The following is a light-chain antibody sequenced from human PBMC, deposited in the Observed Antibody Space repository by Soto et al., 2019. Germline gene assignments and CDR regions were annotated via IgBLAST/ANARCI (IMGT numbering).Light chain of an antibody. J-gene: IGKJ1*01. V-gene: IGKV3-20*01. CDR3: QQYNSYPWT. CDR1: QTVSSSF. CDR2: DAS. Sequence: EDVLTQSPGTLSLSPGERATLSCRTSQTVSSSFLAWYQQKPGQAPRLLMFDASNRATDIPDRFSGSGSGTDFTLTIGSLQPDDFATYYCQQYNSYPWTFGQGTKVDI.